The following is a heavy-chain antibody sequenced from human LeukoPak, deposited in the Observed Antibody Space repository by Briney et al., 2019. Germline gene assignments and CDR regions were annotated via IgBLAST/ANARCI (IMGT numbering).Heavy chain of an antibody. Sequence: GGSLRLSCAASGFTFSSYWMHWVRQAPGKGLVWVSRINSDGSSRSYADSVKGRFTISRDNAKNTLYLQMNSLRAEDTAVYYCERVPEPLTYYDYVWGSPQDYGMDVWGQGTTVTVSS. CDR2: INSDGSSR. V-gene: IGHV3-74*01. CDR1: GFTFSSYW. CDR3: ERVPEPLTYYDYVWGSPQDYGMDV. J-gene: IGHJ6*02. D-gene: IGHD3-16*01.